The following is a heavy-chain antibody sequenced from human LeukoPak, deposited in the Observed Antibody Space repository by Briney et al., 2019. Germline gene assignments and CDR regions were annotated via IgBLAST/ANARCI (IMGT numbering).Heavy chain of an antibody. Sequence: GESLRLSCAASGFTFSSYSMNWVRQAPGKGLEWVSSISSSSSYIYYADSVKGRFTISRDNAKNSLYLQMNSLRAEDTAVYYCARDRLAAISCFDYWGQGTLVTVSS. CDR3: ARDRLAAISCFDY. J-gene: IGHJ4*02. CDR1: GFTFSSYS. D-gene: IGHD2-15*01. CDR2: ISSSSSYI. V-gene: IGHV3-21*01.